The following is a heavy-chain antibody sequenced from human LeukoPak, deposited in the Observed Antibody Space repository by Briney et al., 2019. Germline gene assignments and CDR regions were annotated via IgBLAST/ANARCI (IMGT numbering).Heavy chain of an antibody. CDR2: ISSSSSTI. V-gene: IGHV3-48*01. CDR3: ATGSYRDAFDI. D-gene: IGHD1-26*01. Sequence: GGSLRLSCAVSGFTFSNYAMTWVRQAPGKGLEWVSYISSSSSTIYYADSVKGRFTISRDNAKNSLYLQMNSLRAEDTAVYYCATGSYRDAFDIWGQGTMVTVSS. CDR1: GFTFSNYA. J-gene: IGHJ3*02.